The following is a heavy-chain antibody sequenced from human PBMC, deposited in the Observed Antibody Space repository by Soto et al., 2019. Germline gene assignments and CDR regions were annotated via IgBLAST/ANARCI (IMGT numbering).Heavy chain of an antibody. Sequence: EVQLLESGGGLVQPGGSLRLSCAASGFTFSTYAMNWVRQAPGKGLEWVSGISGSGDSTYYADSVKGRFTVSRDNSKNTRYLQMNRLRADDTAVFYCAKERSSGWSLAYWGQGTLVTVSS. D-gene: IGHD6-19*01. CDR3: AKERSSGWSLAY. J-gene: IGHJ4*02. CDR2: ISGSGDST. CDR1: GFTFSTYA. V-gene: IGHV3-23*01.